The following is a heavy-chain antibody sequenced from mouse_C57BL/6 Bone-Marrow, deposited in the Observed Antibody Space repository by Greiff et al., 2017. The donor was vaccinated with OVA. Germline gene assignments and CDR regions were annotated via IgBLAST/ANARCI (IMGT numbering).Heavy chain of an antibody. CDR1: GYTFTSYW. J-gene: IGHJ2*01. D-gene: IGHD1-1*01. CDR3: ARVTTVVVDY. V-gene: IGHV1-64*01. CDR2: IHPNSGST. Sequence: HVQLQQPGAELVKPGASVKLSCKASGYTFTSYWMHWVKQRPGQGLEWIGMIHPNSGSTNYNEKFKSKATLTVDKSSSTAYMQLSSLTSEDSAVYYCARVTTVVVDYWGQGTTLTVSS.